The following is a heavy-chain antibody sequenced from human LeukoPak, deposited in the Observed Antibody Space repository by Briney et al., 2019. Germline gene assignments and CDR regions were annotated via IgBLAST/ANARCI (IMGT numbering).Heavy chain of an antibody. Sequence: SETLSLTCTVSGGSISSSDYYWGWLRQPPGKGLEWIGSIYYGGSTYYNPSHKSRVTISVDTSMNQFSLKLSFVTTADTAVYYCARALGYCSGGSCTRGYNWFDPWGQGTLVTVPS. J-gene: IGHJ5*02. V-gene: IGHV4-39*01. CDR1: GGSISSSDYY. CDR3: ARALGYCSGGSCTRGYNWFDP. D-gene: IGHD2-15*01. CDR2: IYYGGST.